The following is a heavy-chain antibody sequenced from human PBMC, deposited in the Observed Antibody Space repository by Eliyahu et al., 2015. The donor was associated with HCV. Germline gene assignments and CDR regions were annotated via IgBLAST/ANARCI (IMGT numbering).Heavy chain of an antibody. CDR3: TTDSSDGDY. J-gene: IGHJ4*02. V-gene: IGHV3-15*01. D-gene: IGHD6-19*01. CDR1: GFTFRNAG. Sequence: EVQLVESGGGLVKPGGXXRLSXAASGFTFRNAGMXWVRQAPGKGLEWVGRIKTETNGGTTDYAAPVKGRFTISRDDSKDTLYLQMNSLKTEDTAVYYCTTDSSDGDYWGQGTLVTVSS. CDR2: IKTETNGGTT.